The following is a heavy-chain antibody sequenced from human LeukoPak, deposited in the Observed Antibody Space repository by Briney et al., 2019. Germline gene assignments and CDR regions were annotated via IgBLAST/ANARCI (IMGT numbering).Heavy chain of an antibody. CDR2: ISKDGSMR. J-gene: IGHJ3*02. V-gene: IGHV3-30*04. CDR3: AGEKFDI. CDR1: GFSFSKYA. Sequence: GGSLRLSCAASGFSFSKYAMNWVRQAPGKGLEWVAIISKDGSMRYYADSVKGRFTVSRDNSNNTLSLQMNSLKSEDTAVYYCAGEKFDIWGQGTMVTVSA.